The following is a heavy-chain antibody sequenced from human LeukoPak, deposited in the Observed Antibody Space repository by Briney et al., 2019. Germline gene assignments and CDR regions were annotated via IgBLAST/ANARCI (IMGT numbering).Heavy chain of an antibody. CDR1: GGSISSYY. J-gene: IGHJ6*03. CDR2: IYYSGST. CDR3: ARLGEDRADYYMDV. V-gene: IGHV4-59*01. D-gene: IGHD3-16*01. Sequence: PSETLSLTGTVSGGSISSYYWSWIRQPPGKGLEWIGYIYYSGSTNYNPSLKSRVTISVDTSKNQFSLKLSSVTAADTAVYYCARLGEDRADYYMDVWGKGTTVTVSS.